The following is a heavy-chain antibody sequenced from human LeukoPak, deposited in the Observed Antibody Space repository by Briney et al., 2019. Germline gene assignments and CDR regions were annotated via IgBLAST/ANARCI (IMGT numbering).Heavy chain of an antibody. J-gene: IGHJ4*02. V-gene: IGHV4-4*02. CDR1: GGSISSSNW. Sequence: SETLSLTCAVSGGSISSSNWWSWVRQPPGKGLEWIGEIYHSGSTNYNPSLKSRVTISVDKSKNQFSLKLSSVTAADTAVYYCVRARGGSYYFYVYWGQGTLVTVSS. D-gene: IGHD1-26*01. CDR3: VRARGGSYYFYVY. CDR2: IYHSGST.